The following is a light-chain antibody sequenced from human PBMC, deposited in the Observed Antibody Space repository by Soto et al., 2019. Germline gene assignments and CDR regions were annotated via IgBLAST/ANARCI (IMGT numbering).Light chain of an antibody. V-gene: IGKV3-15*01. CDR1: QSVGSN. Sequence: EIVMTQSPATLSVSPGERATLSGRASQSVGSNLAWYQLKPGQAPRLLIYGASTRATGIPARFSGSGSGTDFTLTISSLQSEDFAIYFCQQYNNWPPDRTFGQGTKVEIK. CDR2: GAS. J-gene: IGKJ1*01. CDR3: QQYNNWPPDRT.